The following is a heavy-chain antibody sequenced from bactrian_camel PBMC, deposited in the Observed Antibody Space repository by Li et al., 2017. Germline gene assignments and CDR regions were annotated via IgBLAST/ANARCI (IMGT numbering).Heavy chain of an antibody. D-gene: IGHD2*01. CDR2: IGSDGST. CDR1: GYTYTSAC. Sequence: DVQLVESGGGSVQAGGSLRLSCVGSGYTYTSACMGWIRQAPGKEREGVAAIGSDGSTWYADSVKGRFTISKDNAKNTLFLQMNSLKPEDSAMYYCAAGRSPKGAGCGIYYGNRYWGQGTQVTGS. J-gene: IGHJ4*01. V-gene: IGHV3S67*01. CDR3: AAGRSPKGAGCGIYYGNRY.